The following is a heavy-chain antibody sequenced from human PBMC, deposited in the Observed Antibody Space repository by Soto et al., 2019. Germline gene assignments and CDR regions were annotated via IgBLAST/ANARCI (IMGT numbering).Heavy chain of an antibody. J-gene: IGHJ5*02. CDR2: IYYSGST. D-gene: IGHD2-2*01. CDR3: ARGTDVDIVVVPDAIWFEP. V-gene: IGHV4-59*01. CDR1: GGSISSYY. Sequence: SETLSLTCTVSGGSISSYYWSWIRQPPGKGLEWIGYIYYSGSTNYNPSLKSRVTISVDTSKNQFSLKLSSVTAADTAVYYCARGTDVDIVVVPDAIWFEPWGQGTLVTV.